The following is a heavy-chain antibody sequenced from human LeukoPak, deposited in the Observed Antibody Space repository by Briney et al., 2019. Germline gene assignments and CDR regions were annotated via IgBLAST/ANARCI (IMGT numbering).Heavy chain of an antibody. J-gene: IGHJ4*02. CDR3: ARDDSSSWYEWSDS. Sequence: GRSLRLSCAASGFTSSSYGMHWVRQAPGKGLEWVAVIWYDGSNKYYADSVKGRFTISRDNSKNTLYLQMNSLRAEDTAVYYCARDDSSSWYEWSDSWGQGTLVTVSS. CDR2: IWYDGSNK. V-gene: IGHV3-33*01. D-gene: IGHD6-13*01. CDR1: GFTSSSYG.